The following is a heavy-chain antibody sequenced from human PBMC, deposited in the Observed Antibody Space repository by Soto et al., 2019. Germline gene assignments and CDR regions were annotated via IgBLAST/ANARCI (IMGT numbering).Heavy chain of an antibody. D-gene: IGHD1-1*01. CDR3: ASLKLERRGYYYYGMGV. V-gene: IGHV4-34*01. CDR2: INHSGST. J-gene: IGHJ6*02. Sequence: QVQLQQWGAGLLKPSETLSLTCAVYGGSFSGYYWSWIRQPPGKGLEWIGEINHSGSTNYNPSLKSRVAISVDTSKNQVSLKLSSVTAADTAVYYCASLKLERRGYYYYGMGVWGQGTTVTVSS. CDR1: GGSFSGYY.